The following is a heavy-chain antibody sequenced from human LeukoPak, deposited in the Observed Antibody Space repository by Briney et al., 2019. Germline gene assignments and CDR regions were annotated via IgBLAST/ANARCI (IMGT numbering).Heavy chain of an antibody. CDR1: GGTFSSYA. Sequence: ASVKVYCKASGGTFSSYAISWVRQAPGQGLEWMGGIIPIFGTANYAQKFQGRVTITADESTSTAYMELSSLRSEDTAVYYCARGSLDVLDYYYGMDVWGQGTTVTVSS. D-gene: IGHD3-10*02. CDR2: IIPIFGTA. V-gene: IGHV1-69*13. CDR3: ARGSLDVLDYYYGMDV. J-gene: IGHJ6*02.